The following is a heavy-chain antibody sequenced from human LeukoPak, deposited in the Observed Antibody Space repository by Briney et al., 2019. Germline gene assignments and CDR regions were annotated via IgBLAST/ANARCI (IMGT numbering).Heavy chain of an antibody. D-gene: IGHD1-26*01. CDR3: ATRGWELLLDWYFDL. CDR1: GGSFSGYY. J-gene: IGHJ2*01. Sequence: SETLSLTCAVYGGSFSGYYWSWIRQPPGKGLEWIGEINHSGSTNYNPSLKSRVTISVDTSKNQFSLKLSPVTAADTAVYYCATRGWELLLDWYFDLWGRGTLVTVSS. CDR2: INHSGST. V-gene: IGHV4-34*01.